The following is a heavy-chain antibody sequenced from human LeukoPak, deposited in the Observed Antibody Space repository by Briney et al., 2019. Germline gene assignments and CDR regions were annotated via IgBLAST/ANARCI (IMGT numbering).Heavy chain of an antibody. D-gene: IGHD1-1*01. V-gene: IGHV4-39*01. CDR1: GGSISSSSYY. CDR2: IYYSGST. CDR3: ASPQPEDDAFDI. J-gene: IGHJ3*02. Sequence: PSETLSLTCTVSGGSISSSSYYWGWIRQPPGKGLEWIGSIYYSGSTYYNPSLKSRVTISVDTSKNQFSLKLSSVTAADTAVYYCASPQPEDDAFDIWGQGTMVTASS.